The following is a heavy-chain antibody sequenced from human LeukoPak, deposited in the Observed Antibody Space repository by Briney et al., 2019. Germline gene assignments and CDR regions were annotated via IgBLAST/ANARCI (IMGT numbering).Heavy chain of an antibody. Sequence: ASVKVSCKASGYSFSSYDINWVRQATGQGLEWMGWMNPNSGNTGYAQKFQGRVTMTRNTSINTAYMELSGLISDDTAVYYCARCLMVRGLKDRGFDPWGQGTLVTVSS. J-gene: IGHJ5*02. CDR2: MNPNSGNT. CDR3: ARCLMVRGLKDRGFDP. D-gene: IGHD3-10*01. CDR1: GYSFSSYD. V-gene: IGHV1-8*01.